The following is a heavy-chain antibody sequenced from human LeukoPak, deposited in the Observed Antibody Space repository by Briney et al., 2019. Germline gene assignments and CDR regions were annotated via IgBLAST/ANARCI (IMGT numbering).Heavy chain of an antibody. J-gene: IGHJ5*02. CDR2: IYYSGST. V-gene: IGHV4-59*01. CDR3: ARDRFPNP. Sequence: SETLSLTCTVSGGSTSSYYWSWIRQPPGKGLEWIGYIYYSGSTNYNPSLKSRVTISVDTSKNQFSLKLSSVTAADTAVYYCARDRFPNPWGQGTLVTVSS. CDR1: GGSTSSYY.